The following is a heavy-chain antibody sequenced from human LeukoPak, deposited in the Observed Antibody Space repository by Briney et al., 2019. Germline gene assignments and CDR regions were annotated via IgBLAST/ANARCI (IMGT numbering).Heavy chain of an antibody. J-gene: IGHJ3*02. V-gene: IGHV3-7*01. CDR3: AKDGGYCSSTSCSLGAFDI. Sequence: GGSLRLSCAASGFTFGAYWMTRVRQAPGKGLEWVANLNQDGSEKYYVDSVKGRFTISRDSAKNTLYLQMNSLRAEDTAVYYCAKDGGYCSSTSCSLGAFDIWGQGTMVTVSS. CDR1: GFTFGAYW. CDR2: LNQDGSEK. D-gene: IGHD2-2*01.